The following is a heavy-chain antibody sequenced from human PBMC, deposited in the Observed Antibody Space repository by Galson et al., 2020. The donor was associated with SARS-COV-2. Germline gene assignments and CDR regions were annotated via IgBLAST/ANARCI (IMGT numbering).Heavy chain of an antibody. D-gene: IGHD1-1*01. V-gene: IGHV4-30-4*02. CDR2: TFYTGST. Sequence: SDTLSLTCSVSGGSISSGDYYWSWIRQPPGKGLEWIGNTFYTGSTSYSTYPKSRVTTPLAKSKNQFSLRLSSVTAADTAVYRCARVIVIERFHYDTTGTPSGVGFDPWGQGTLVTVSS. CDR3: ARVIVIERFHYDTTGTPSGVGFDP. J-gene: IGHJ5*02. CDR1: GGSISSGDYY.